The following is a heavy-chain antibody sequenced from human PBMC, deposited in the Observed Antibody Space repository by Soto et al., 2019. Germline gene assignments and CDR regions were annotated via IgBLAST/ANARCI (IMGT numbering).Heavy chain of an antibody. CDR3: ARDRGDSSSWYGSKDYYYGMDV. CDR2: IIPIFGTA. CDR1: GGTFSSYA. V-gene: IGHV1-69*13. J-gene: IGHJ6*02. Sequence: SGKVSCKASGGTFSSYAISWVRQARGQGLEWMGGIIPIFGTANYAQKFQGRATITADESTSTAYMELSSLRSEDTAVYYCARDRGDSSSWYGSKDYYYGMDVWGQGTTVTVAS. D-gene: IGHD6-13*01.